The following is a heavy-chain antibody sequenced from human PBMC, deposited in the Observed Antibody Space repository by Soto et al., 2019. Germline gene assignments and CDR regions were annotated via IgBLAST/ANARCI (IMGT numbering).Heavy chain of an antibody. D-gene: IGHD3-3*01. J-gene: IGHJ6*02. V-gene: IGHV1-69*01. CDR3: ARAAIFGVVIRGIDYYYGMDV. CDR1: GGTFSNYA. Sequence: QVQLVQSGAEVKKPGSSVKVSCKASGGTFSNYAISWVRQAPGQGLEWMGGIIPIFGTTNYAQKFQGRVTITADESTSTAYMELRSQRSEDTAVYYCARAAIFGVVIRGIDYYYGMDVWGQGTTVTVSS. CDR2: IIPIFGTT.